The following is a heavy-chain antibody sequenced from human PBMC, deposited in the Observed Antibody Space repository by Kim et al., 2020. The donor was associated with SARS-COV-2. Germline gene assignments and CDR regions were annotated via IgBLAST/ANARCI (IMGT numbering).Heavy chain of an antibody. CDR1: GGSISSYY. J-gene: IGHJ5*02. CDR3: ARAYSSSWYSAHRFDP. V-gene: IGHV4-59*01. Sequence: SETLSLTCTVSGGSISSYYWSWIRQPPGKGLEWIGYIYYSGSTNYNPSLKSRVTISVDTSKNQFSLKLSSVTAADTAVYYCARAYSSSWYSAHRFDPWGQGTLVTVSS. CDR2: IYYSGST. D-gene: IGHD6-13*01.